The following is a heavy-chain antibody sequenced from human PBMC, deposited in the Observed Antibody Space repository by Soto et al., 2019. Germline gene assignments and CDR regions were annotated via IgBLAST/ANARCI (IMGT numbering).Heavy chain of an antibody. V-gene: IGHV3-23*01. J-gene: IGHJ4*02. CDR2: ISGSAGTT. CDR1: GFTFSNYA. D-gene: IGHD6-19*01. Sequence: LRLSCAGSGFTFSNYAMSWVRQAAGKGLEWVSSISGSAGTTYYADSVKGRFTISRDNSKNPLDLQMESLRADDTALYYFAKFQMFYGLTNISGCGDSCDQGTLVTVSS. CDR3: AKFQMFYGLTNISGCGDS.